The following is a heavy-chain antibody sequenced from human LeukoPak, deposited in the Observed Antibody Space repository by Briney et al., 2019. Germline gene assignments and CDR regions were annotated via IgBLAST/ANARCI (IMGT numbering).Heavy chain of an antibody. CDR2: IYSGGNT. Sequence: GGSLRLSCTVSGFTVSSNSMSWVRQAPGQGLEWVSFIYSGGNTHYSDSVKGRFTISRDNSKNTLYLQMNSLRVEDTAVYYCARRAGEYSHPYDYWGQGTLVTVSS. CDR3: ARRAGEYSHPYDY. J-gene: IGHJ4*02. CDR1: GFTVSSNS. V-gene: IGHV3-53*01. D-gene: IGHD4-17*01.